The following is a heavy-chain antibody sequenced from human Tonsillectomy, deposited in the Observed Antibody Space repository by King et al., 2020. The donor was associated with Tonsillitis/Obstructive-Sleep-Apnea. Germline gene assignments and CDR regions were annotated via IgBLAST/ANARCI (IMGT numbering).Heavy chain of an antibody. Sequence: INLQESGPTLVKPTQTLTLTCTFSGFSLSTSGVGVGWIRQPPGKALEWLALIYWDDDKRYSPSLKSRLTITKDTSKNQVVLTMTNMDPVDTATYYCAHSRLPTPMIVVVPAETLRKNWFDPWGQGTLVTVSS. V-gene: IGHV2-5*02. CDR1: GFSLSTSGVG. J-gene: IGHJ5*02. CDR3: AHSRLPTPMIVVVPAETLRKNWFDP. CDR2: IYWDDDK. D-gene: IGHD2-2*01.